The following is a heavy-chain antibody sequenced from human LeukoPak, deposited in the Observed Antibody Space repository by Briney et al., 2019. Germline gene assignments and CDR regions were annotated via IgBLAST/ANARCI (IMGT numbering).Heavy chain of an antibody. CDR3: ARVFRAAADFDY. J-gene: IGHJ4*02. CDR2: IRYDGSNK. D-gene: IGHD6-13*01. V-gene: IGHV3-30*02. CDR1: GFIFSTHG. Sequence: GGSLRLSCAASGFIFSTHGMHWVRQAPGKGLEWLAFIRYDGSNKYYADSVKGRFTISRDNSKNTLYLQMNSLRAEDTAVYYCARVFRAAADFDYWGQGTLVTVSS.